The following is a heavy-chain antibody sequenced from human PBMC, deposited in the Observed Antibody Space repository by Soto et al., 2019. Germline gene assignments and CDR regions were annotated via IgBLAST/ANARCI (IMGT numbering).Heavy chain of an antibody. J-gene: IGHJ6*02. CDR1: GFTFSSYG. Sequence: GGSLRLSCAASGFTFSSYGMHWVRQAPGKGLEWVAVISYDGSNKYYADSVKGRFTISRGNSKNTLYLQMNSLRAEDTAVYYCAKDGSPGSIYYYYYGMDVWGQGTTVTVSS. CDR3: AKDGSPGSIYYYYYGMDV. CDR2: ISYDGSNK. D-gene: IGHD2-2*01. V-gene: IGHV3-30*18.